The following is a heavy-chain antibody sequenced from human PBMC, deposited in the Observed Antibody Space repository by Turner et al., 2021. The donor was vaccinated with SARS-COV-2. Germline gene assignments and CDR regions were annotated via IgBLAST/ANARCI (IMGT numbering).Heavy chain of an antibody. CDR1: GGSISSSDYY. J-gene: IGHJ3*02. D-gene: IGHD5-18*01. CDR2: ISYSGST. V-gene: IGHV4-39*01. Sequence: QLQLQESGPGLVTPSETLSITCTVSGGSISSSDYYWGWIRQPPGKGLEWMGSISYSGSTFYNPSLKSRVTISVYTSKNQFSLKLSSVTAADTAVYYCASTVWLRGAFDMWGQGTMVTVSS. CDR3: ASTVWLRGAFDM.